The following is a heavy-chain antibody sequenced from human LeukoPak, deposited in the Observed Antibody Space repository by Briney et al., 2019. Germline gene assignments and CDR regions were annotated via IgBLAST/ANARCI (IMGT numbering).Heavy chain of an antibody. CDR3: ARIGAGSSRDY. J-gene: IGHJ4*02. CDR1: GFTFSNFA. V-gene: IGHV3-21*01. Sequence: GGSLRLSCAASGFTFSNFAMTWVRQAPGQGLEWVSSIVGSSSTYYADSLQGRFTISRDNAKNSLYLQMNSLRAEDTAVYYCARIGAGSSRDYWGQGTLVTVSS. CDR2: IVGSSST. D-gene: IGHD6-13*01.